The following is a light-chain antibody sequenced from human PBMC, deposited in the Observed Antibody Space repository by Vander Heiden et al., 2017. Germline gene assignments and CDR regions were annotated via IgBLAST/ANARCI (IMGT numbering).Light chain of an antibody. CDR1: SSDVGNDNY. J-gene: IGLJ1*01. CDR2: DVT. V-gene: IGLV2-14*03. Sequence: QSALTQPAYVSGSPGQSITISCAGTSSDVGNDNYFSRYQQHPGKAPILVFDDVTNRPSGVSNRFSGAKSGNTASLTISGLQPEDEADYYCSSYTTSSTQVFGTGTKVTVL. CDR3: SSYTTSSTQV.